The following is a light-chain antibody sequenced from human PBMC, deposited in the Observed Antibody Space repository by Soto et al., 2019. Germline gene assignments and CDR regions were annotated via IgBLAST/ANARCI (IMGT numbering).Light chain of an antibody. V-gene: IGLV2-14*01. CDR2: GVS. Sequence: QSEMTQPGSAPGSPGQSITISWTGTSSDVGNYNYVSWFQQRPDKAPKLMIYGVSSRPSGVSNRFSGSKSGNTASLTISGLQAEDEADYYCTSYTNSSTYVFGTGT. CDR3: TSYTNSSTYV. CDR1: SSDVGNYNY. J-gene: IGLJ1*01.